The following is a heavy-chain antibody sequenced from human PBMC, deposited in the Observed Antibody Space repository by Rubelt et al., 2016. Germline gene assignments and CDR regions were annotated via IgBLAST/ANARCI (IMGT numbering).Heavy chain of an antibody. V-gene: IGHV4-34*01. J-gene: IGHJ4*02. CDR3: VRERATVTTLFDY. CDR2: ISHSGST. CDR1: GGSFSGYY. D-gene: IGHD4-17*01. Sequence: QVQLQQWGAGLLKPSETLSLTCAVYGGSFSGYYWSWIRQPPGKGLEWIGEISHSGSTNYNPSLKSRVTISVDTSKNEFSLQLTSVTAADTAVYYCVRERATVTTLFDYWGQGTLVTVSS.